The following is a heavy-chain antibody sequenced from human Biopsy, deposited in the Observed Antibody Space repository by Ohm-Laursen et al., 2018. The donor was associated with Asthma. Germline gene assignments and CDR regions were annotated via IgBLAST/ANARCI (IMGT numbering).Heavy chain of an antibody. Sequence: SSVKVSCKASGDSFSNYAISWVRQAPGQGLEWMGGLIPVLGTPDHAQMFEGRVTITADESTSTAYMELSSLSSEDTAIYFCARARETTNYGDSDFDIWGQGTLITVSS. CDR3: ARARETTNYGDSDFDI. D-gene: IGHD2-8*01. CDR1: GDSFSNYA. CDR2: LIPVLGTP. J-gene: IGHJ4*02. V-gene: IGHV1-69*01.